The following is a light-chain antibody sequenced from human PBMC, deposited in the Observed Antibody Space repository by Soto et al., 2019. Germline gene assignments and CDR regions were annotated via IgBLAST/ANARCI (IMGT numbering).Light chain of an antibody. CDR2: GVS. CDR1: SSDIGRYNY. V-gene: IGLV2-14*01. J-gene: IGLJ1*01. Sequence: QSALTQPASVSGSPGQSITISCTGTSSDIGRYNYVSWYQQYPGKAPKFMIYGVSNRPSGVSNRFSGSKSGNTASLTISWLQAEDEADYYCSSYISSSTYVFGTGTKVTVL. CDR3: SSYISSSTYV.